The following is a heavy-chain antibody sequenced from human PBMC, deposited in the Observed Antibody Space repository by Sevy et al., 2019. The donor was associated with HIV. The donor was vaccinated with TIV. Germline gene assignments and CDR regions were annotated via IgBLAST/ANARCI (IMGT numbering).Heavy chain of an antibody. CDR1: GFSFSTFG. CDR3: AKINLLHGDYRDY. Sequence: GGSLRLSCAASGFSFSTFGLSWVRQAPGKGLQWVAGITDTGGATYYADSVQGRFIISRDNAKNTLYLQMNSLRPEDTAIYYCAKINLLHGDYRDYWGQRTLVTVSS. CDR2: ITDTGGAT. J-gene: IGHJ4*02. D-gene: IGHD2-15*01. V-gene: IGHV3-23*01.